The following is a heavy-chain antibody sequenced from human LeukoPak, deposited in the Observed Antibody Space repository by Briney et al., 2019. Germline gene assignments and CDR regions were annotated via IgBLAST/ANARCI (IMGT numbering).Heavy chain of an antibody. CDR3: AKDRGATVPLDY. Sequence: GGSLRLSCAASGFTFSSYGMHWVRQAPGKGLEWVAVISYDGSNKYYADSVKGRFTISRDNSKNTLYLQMNSLRAEDTAVYYCAKDRGATVPLDYWGQGTLVTVSS. CDR1: GFTFSSYG. J-gene: IGHJ4*02. CDR2: ISYDGSNK. V-gene: IGHV3-30*18. D-gene: IGHD5-12*01.